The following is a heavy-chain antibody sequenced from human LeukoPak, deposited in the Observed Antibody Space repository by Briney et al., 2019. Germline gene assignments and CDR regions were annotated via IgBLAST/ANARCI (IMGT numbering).Heavy chain of an antibody. CDR1: GGSISSGDYY. J-gene: IGHJ4*02. D-gene: IGHD3-22*01. V-gene: IGHV4-30-4*08. CDR3: ARHPPMIVVDPYYFDY. CDR2: IYYSGST. Sequence: PSQTLSLTCTVSGGSISSGDYYWSWIRQPPGKGLEWIGYIYYSGSTYYNPSLKSRVTISVDTSKNQFSLKLSSVTAADTAVYYCARHPPMIVVDPYYFDYWGQGTLVTVSS.